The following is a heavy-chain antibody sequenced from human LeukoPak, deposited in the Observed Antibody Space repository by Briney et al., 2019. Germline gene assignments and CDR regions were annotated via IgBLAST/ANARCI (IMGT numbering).Heavy chain of an antibody. CDR3: AREDGYNNWFDP. J-gene: IGHJ5*02. Sequence: GGSLRLSCAASGFTFSSYAMHWVRQAPGKGLEWVSYISSSGSTIYYADSVKGRFTISRDNAKNSPYLQMNSLRAEDTAVYYCAREDGYNNWFDPWGQGTLVTVSS. CDR1: GFTFSSYA. D-gene: IGHD5-24*01. CDR2: ISSSGSTI. V-gene: IGHV3-48*04.